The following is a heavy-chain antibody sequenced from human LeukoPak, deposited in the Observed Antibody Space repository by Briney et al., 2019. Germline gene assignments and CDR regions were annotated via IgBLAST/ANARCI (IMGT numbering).Heavy chain of an antibody. CDR3: ARVRGTKGSGSSDY. D-gene: IGHD3-10*01. V-gene: IGHV1-18*01. J-gene: IGHJ4*02. CDR1: GYTFTTNG. Sequence: APVKVSCKASGYTFTTNGFSWVPQAPGQGLEWMGWISAYKGFIMYAQKLQSRITLTTDTSTSTAYMELRSLRSDDTAVYYCARVRGTKGSGSSDYWGQGTLVTVSS. CDR2: ISAYKGFI.